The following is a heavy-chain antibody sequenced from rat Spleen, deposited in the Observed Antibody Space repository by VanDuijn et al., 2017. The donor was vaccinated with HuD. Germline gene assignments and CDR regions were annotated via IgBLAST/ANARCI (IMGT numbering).Heavy chain of an antibody. Sequence: EVQLVESGGGLVQPGRSLKLSCVASGFKFNNYWMTWIRQAPGKGLEWVASINYDGRRTFYRDSVKGRLTISRDNAKSTLYLQMDSLRSEDTATYYCATGPRILRLDWFAYWGQGTLVTVSS. D-gene: IGHD1-6*01. CDR2: INYDGRRT. J-gene: IGHJ3*01. CDR1: GFKFNNYW. V-gene: IGHV5-31*01. CDR3: ATGPRILRLDWFAY.